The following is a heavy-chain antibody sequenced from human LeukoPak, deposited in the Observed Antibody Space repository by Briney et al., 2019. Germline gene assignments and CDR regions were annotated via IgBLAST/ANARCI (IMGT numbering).Heavy chain of an antibody. CDR1: GFTFSSYA. D-gene: IGHD3-10*01. CDR3: ASPRGYYYGSGSYYQAEYYYYYMDV. V-gene: IGHV3-23*01. CDR2: ISGSGGST. Sequence: GGSLRLSCAASGFTFSSYAMSWVRQAPGRGLEWVSAISGSGGSTYYADSAKGRFTISRDNSKNTLYLQMNSLRAEDTAVYYCASPRGYYYGSGSYYQAEYYYYYMDVWGKGTTVTISS. J-gene: IGHJ6*03.